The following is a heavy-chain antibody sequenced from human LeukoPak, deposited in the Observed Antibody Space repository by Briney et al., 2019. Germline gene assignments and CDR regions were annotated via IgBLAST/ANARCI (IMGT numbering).Heavy chain of an antibody. CDR2: ISWNSGSI. Sequence: GGSLRLSCAASGFTVSSNYMSWVRQAPGKGLEWVSGISWNSGSIGYADSVKGRFTISRDNAKNSLYLQMNSLRAEDTALYYCARAAAGYGTSRIDYWGQGTLVTVSS. D-gene: IGHD6-13*01. CDR1: GFTVSSNY. J-gene: IGHJ4*02. V-gene: IGHV3-20*04. CDR3: ARAAAGYGTSRIDY.